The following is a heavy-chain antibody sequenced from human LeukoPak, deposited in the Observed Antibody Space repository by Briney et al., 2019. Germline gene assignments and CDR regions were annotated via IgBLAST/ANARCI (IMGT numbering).Heavy chain of an antibody. CDR3: AKKGTRGSPARYWYFDL. D-gene: IGHD1-26*01. CDR2: ISWNSGSI. J-gene: IGHJ2*01. V-gene: IGHV3-9*01. CDR1: GFTFYDYA. Sequence: GRSLRLSCAASGFTFYDYAMHWVRQAPGKGLEWVSGISWNSGSIGYADSVKGRFTISRDNAKNSLYLQMNSLRAEDTALYYCAKKGTRGSPARYWYFDLWGRGTLVTVSS.